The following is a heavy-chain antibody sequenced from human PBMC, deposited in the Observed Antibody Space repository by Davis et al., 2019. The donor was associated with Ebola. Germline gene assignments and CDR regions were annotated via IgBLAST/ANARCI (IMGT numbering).Heavy chain of an antibody. CDR1: GYTFTSYG. CDR3: ARGAENYCIGTSCYLSEADS. CDR2: IAAYNFKT. D-gene: IGHD2-2*01. V-gene: IGHV1-18*01. Sequence: AASVTVSCKASGYTFTSYGIHWMRQAPGQGLEWMGWIAAYNFKTHYAQKFQDRATMTIDPYTSTAYMELRSLRSDDTAIFYCARGAENYCIGTSCYLSEADSWGQGTLVTVSS. J-gene: IGHJ4*02.